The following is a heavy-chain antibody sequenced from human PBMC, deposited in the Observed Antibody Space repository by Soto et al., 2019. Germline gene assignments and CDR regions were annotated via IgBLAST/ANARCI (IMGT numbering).Heavy chain of an antibody. Sequence: ASVKVSCKASGNTFSKYDIHWVRQATGHGLEWMGWMNPRSGNTGYAQNFRGRVTMTRSTAMGTAYMELSSLRYEDTAIYYCTRARGAETFDFWGQGSRVTVSS. J-gene: IGHJ5*01. V-gene: IGHV1-8*01. CDR1: GNTFSKYD. CDR2: MNPRSGNT. CDR3: TRARGAETFDF. D-gene: IGHD2-15*01.